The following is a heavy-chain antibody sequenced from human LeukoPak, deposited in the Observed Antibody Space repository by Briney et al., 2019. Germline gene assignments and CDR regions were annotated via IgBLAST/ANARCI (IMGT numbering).Heavy chain of an antibody. Sequence: ASVKVSCKASGFTFTSSAMQWVRQARGQRLEWIGWIVVGSGNTNYAQKFQERVTITRDMSTSTAYMELSSLRSEDTAVYYCAADIGGYGLGNTPWHFDYWGQGTLVTVSS. CDR2: IVVGSGNT. V-gene: IGHV1-58*02. J-gene: IGHJ4*02. CDR1: GFTFTSSA. D-gene: IGHD5-18*01. CDR3: AADIGGYGLGNTPWHFDY.